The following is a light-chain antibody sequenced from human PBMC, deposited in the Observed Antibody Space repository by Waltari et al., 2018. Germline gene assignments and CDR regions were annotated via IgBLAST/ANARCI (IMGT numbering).Light chain of an antibody. J-gene: IGKJ4*01. Sequence: NVLTQSPVTLSLSPGERATLPCRASQSVSNNYLAWYQHQPGQAPRLLIYGASSRATGIPDRFSGSGSGTDFTLTISRLEPEDSAVYFCHLYGSARTFGGGTKVEIK. CDR1: QSVSNNY. CDR3: HLYGSART. V-gene: IGKV3-20*01. CDR2: GAS.